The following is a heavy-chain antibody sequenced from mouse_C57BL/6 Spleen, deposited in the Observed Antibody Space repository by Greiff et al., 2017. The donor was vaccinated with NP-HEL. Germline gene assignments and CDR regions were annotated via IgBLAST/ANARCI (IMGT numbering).Heavy chain of an antibody. J-gene: IGHJ1*03. CDR3: ARVEYLWYFDV. V-gene: IGHV7-3*01. CDR1: GFTFTDYY. CDR2: IRNKANGYTT. Sequence: EVKLLESGGGLVQPGGSLSLSCAASGFTFTDYYMSWVRQPPGKALEWLGFIRNKANGYTTEYSASVKGRFTISRDNSQSILYLQMNALRAEDSATYYCARVEYLWYFDVWGTGTTVTVSS. D-gene: IGHD5-1*01.